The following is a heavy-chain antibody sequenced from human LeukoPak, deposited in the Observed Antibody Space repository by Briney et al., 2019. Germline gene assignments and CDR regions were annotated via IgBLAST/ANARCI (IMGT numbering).Heavy chain of an antibody. CDR1: GFTFSSYG. CDR3: ARGGHLGDFWSGSNPGSSDY. CDR2: IRYDGSNK. D-gene: IGHD3-3*01. J-gene: IGHJ4*02. Sequence: GGSLRLSCAASGFTFSSYGMHWVRQAPGKGLEWVAFIRYDGSNKYYADSVKGRFTISRDNSKNTLYLQMNSLRAEDTAVYYCARGGHLGDFWSGSNPGSSDYWGQGTLVTVSS. V-gene: IGHV3-30*02.